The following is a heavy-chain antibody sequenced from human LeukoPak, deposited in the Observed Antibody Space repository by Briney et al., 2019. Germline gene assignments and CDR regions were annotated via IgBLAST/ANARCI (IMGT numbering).Heavy chain of an antibody. Sequence: PSETLSLTCSVSVGSITSSSHLWGWIRQTPGDGLEWIGSVFFQNTYYNPSLKSRVTIPVDRTRSLLSLDLRSVTAADTALYYCARQKGSTGFFDFWGRGTLVTVSS. D-gene: IGHD6-25*01. CDR3: ARQKGSTGFFDF. CDR2: VFFQNT. J-gene: IGHJ4*02. V-gene: IGHV4-39*01. CDR1: VGSITSSSHL.